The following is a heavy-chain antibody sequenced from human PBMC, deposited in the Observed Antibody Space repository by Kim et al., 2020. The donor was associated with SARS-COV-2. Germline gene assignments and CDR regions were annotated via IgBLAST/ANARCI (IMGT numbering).Heavy chain of an antibody. V-gene: IGHV3-30*04. Sequence: GGSLRLSCAASGFTFSSYAMHWVRQAPGKGLEWVAVISYDGSNKYYADSVKGRFTISRDNSKNTLYLQMNSLRAEDTAVYYCARDRPSTVPLSSQFDYWG. CDR1: GFTFSSYA. CDR3: ARDRPSTVPLSSQFDY. CDR2: ISYDGSNK. D-gene: IGHD4-17*01. J-gene: IGHJ4*01.